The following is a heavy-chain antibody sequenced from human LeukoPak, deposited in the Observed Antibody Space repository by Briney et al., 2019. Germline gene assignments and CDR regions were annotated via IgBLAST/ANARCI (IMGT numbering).Heavy chain of an antibody. J-gene: IGHJ4*02. V-gene: IGHV4-39*07. Sequence: SETLSLTCTVSGGSISSSSYYWGWIRQPPGKGLEWMGSIYYSGSTYYNPSLKSRVTISVDTSKNQFSLKLSSVTAADTAVYYCARTARIYCSSTSCYANDYWGQGTLVTVSS. CDR2: IYYSGST. CDR3: ARTARIYCSSTSCYANDY. CDR1: GGSISSSSYY. D-gene: IGHD2-2*01.